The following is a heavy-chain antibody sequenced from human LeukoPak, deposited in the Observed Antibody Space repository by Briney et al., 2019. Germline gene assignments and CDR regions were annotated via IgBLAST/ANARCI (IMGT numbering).Heavy chain of an antibody. CDR3: AKGYYGSGTYGWFDP. CDR1: GFTFSSYG. J-gene: IGHJ5*02. CDR2: ISGSGSST. Sequence: GTLRLSCAASGFTFSSYGMSWVRQAPGKGLEWVSAISGSGSSTYYAASVKGRFTISRDNSKKKLYLQMNSLRAEDTAVYYCAKGYYGSGTYGWFDPWGQGTLVTVSS. V-gene: IGHV3-23*01. D-gene: IGHD3-10*01.